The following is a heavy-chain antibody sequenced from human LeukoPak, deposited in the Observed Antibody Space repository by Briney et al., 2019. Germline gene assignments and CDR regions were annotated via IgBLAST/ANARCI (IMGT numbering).Heavy chain of an antibody. D-gene: IGHD2-2*02. CDR1: GGSISSSSYY. CDR2: IYYSGST. Sequence: SETLSLTCTVSGGSISSSSYYWGWTRQPPGKGLEWIGSIYYSGSTYYNPSLKSRVTISVDTSKNQFSLKLSSVTAADTAAYYCARHLRVPAAIIDNWFDPWGQGTLVTVSS. V-gene: IGHV4-39*01. CDR3: ARHLRVPAAIIDNWFDP. J-gene: IGHJ5*02.